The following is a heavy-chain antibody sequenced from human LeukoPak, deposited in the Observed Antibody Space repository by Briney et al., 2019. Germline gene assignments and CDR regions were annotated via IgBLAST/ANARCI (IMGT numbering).Heavy chain of an antibody. CDR3: ARATVEGAYDYFDY. Sequence: GGSLRLSCAASGLSVSSNYMGWVRQAPGKGLEWVSIMYAGGASYYADSAKGRFTVSRDSSKNTLYLQMNSLRAEDTAVYYCARATVEGAYDYFDYWGQGRLVTVSS. J-gene: IGHJ4*02. CDR2: MYAGGAS. CDR1: GLSVSSNY. D-gene: IGHD3-22*01. V-gene: IGHV3-66*01.